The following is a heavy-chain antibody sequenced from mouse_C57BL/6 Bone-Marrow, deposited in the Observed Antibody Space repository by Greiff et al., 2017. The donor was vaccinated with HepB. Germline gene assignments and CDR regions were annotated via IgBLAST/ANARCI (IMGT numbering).Heavy chain of an antibody. J-gene: IGHJ2*01. CDR2: INPNNGGT. Sequence: EVQLQQSGPELVKPGASVKISCKASGYTFTDYYMNWVKQSHGKSLEWIGDINPNNGGTSYNQKFKGKATLTVDKSSSTAYMELRSLTSEDSAVYYCARGENWDEYYFDYWGQGTTLTVSS. CDR1: GYTFTDYY. V-gene: IGHV1-26*01. CDR3: ARGENWDEYYFDY. D-gene: IGHD4-1*01.